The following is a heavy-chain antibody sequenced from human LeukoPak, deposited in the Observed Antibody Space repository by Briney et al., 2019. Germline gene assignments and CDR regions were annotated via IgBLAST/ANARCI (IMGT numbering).Heavy chain of an antibody. D-gene: IGHD3-16*01. CDR1: GYTFTSYY. Sequence: ASVKDSCKASGYTFTSYYMHWVRQAPGQGLEWMGIINPSGGSTSYAQKFQGRVTMTRDTSTSTVYMELSSLRSEDTAVYYCVGVPPRNAFDIWGQGTMVTVSS. CDR2: INPSGGST. V-gene: IGHV1-46*01. CDR3: VGVPPRNAFDI. J-gene: IGHJ3*02.